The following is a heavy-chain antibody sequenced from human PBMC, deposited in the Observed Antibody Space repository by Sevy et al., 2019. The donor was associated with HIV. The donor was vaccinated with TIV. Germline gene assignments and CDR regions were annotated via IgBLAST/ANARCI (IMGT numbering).Heavy chain of an antibody. V-gene: IGHV3-33*01. CDR3: ARESMAVAGIGYYFHS. D-gene: IGHD6-19*01. CDR2: IWYDGTNK. CDR1: GFTFNSYG. J-gene: IGHJ4*02. Sequence: GGSLRLSCAASGFTFNSYGMHWVRQAPGKGLEWVAVIWYDGTNKEYADSVKGRFTISRDNSKNTLYLQMNSLRAEDMVVYYCARESMAVAGIGYYFHSWGQGTLVTVSS.